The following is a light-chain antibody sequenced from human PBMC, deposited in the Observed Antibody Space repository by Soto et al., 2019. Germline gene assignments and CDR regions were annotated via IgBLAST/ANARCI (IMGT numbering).Light chain of an antibody. CDR3: QQYNSLGT. Sequence: DIQMTQSPSTLSASVGDRVTITCRASQSISSWLAWYQQKPGKAPKLLIYDASSLESGVPSRFSGSGSGTEFTLTISSLHPDDFATYYCQQYNSLGTFGQGTKLEIK. V-gene: IGKV1-5*01. CDR1: QSISSW. J-gene: IGKJ2*02. CDR2: DAS.